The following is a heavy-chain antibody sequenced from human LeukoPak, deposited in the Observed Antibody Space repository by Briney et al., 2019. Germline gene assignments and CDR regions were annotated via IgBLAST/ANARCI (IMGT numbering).Heavy chain of an antibody. CDR1: GGSISSYY. D-gene: IGHD2-2*01. CDR3: ASASVVVPAAMYNYYYYYMDV. CDR2: IYTSGST. V-gene: IGHV4-4*07. J-gene: IGHJ6*03. Sequence: PSETLSLTCTVSGGSISSYYWSWIRQPAGKGLEGIGRIYTSGSTNYNPSLTSRVPLSLAPSKKQFSLKPDSLTASGPAAAYCASASVVVPAAMYNYYYYYMDVWGKGTTVTVSS.